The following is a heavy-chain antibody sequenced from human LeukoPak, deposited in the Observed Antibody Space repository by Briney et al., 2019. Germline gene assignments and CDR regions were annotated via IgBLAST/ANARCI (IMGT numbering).Heavy chain of an antibody. J-gene: IGHJ5*02. CDR3: TRGHWGLQS. V-gene: IGHV4-59*02. CDR2: VHHSGNS. Sequence: SETLSLTCTVSGASVTDCYWSWIRQSPGKGLEWISYVHHSGNSDYNPSLRSRVTTSLDTSKNQFSLNLISVTAADTAVYYCTRGHWGLQSWSQGTLVTVSS. D-gene: IGHD7-27*01. CDR1: GASVTDCY.